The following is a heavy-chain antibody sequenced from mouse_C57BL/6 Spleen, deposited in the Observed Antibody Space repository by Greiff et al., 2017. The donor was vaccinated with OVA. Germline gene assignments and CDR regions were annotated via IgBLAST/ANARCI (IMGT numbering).Heavy chain of an antibody. Sequence: VQLQQSGAELVRPGASVKLSCKASGYTFTAYYINWVKQRPGQGLEWIARIYPGSGNTYYNEKFKGKATLTAEKSSSTAYMQLSSLTSEDSAVYFCAREEGYYYGSSYKAMDYWGQGTSVTVSS. CDR2: IYPGSGNT. D-gene: IGHD1-1*01. CDR3: AREEGYYYGSSYKAMDY. CDR1: GYTFTAYY. V-gene: IGHV1-76*01. J-gene: IGHJ4*01.